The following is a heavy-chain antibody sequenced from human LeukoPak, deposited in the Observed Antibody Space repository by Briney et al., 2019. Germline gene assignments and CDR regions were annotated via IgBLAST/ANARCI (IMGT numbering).Heavy chain of an antibody. CDR1: GFTFSSCV. CDR2: ISYDGSNK. V-gene: IGHV3-30*04. CDR3: ASEYTSNWYVY. D-gene: IGHD6-13*01. J-gene: IGHJ5*01. Sequence: GGSLRLSCAASGFTFSSCVMHWVRQAPGKGLEWVASISYDGSNKHFADSVKGRFTISGDNSKKTLYLQMNSLRPEDTAVYYCASEYTSNWYVYWGQGTLVTVSS.